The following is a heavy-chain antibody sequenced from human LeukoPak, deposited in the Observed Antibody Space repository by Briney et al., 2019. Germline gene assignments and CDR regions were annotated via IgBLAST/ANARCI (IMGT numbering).Heavy chain of an antibody. D-gene: IGHD2-2*01. Sequence: SETLSLTCTVSGGSISSYYWSWIRQPAGKGLEWIGRIYTSGSTNYNPSLKSRVTMSVDTSKNQFSLKLSSVTAADTAVFYCARVFIVVVPAATYNWFDPWGQGTLVTVSS. CDR3: ARVFIVVVPAATYNWFDP. CDR2: IYTSGST. CDR1: GGSISSYY. V-gene: IGHV4-4*07. J-gene: IGHJ5*02.